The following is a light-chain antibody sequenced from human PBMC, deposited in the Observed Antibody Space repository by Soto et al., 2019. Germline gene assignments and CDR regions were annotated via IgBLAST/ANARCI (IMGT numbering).Light chain of an antibody. CDR2: AAF. CDR1: QGINNW. CDR3: QQYNAYPNT. V-gene: IGKV1D-16*01. J-gene: IGKJ4*01. Sequence: DLQMTQSPSLLSASVGDRVTMTCRASQGINNWLAWYQQKPGKAPKALIYAAFNLQSAVPSRFSGSGSGTDFTLTISSLQPEDFATYYFQQYNAYPNTFGGGTRVEI.